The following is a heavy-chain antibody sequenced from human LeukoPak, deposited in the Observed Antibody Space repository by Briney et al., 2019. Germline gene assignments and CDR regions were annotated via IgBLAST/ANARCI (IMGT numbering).Heavy chain of an antibody. CDR2: ISYDGSNR. CDR1: GFTFSSYG. V-gene: IGHV3-30*18. J-gene: IGHJ3*02. D-gene: IGHD3-22*01. CDR3: AKNWYYYDSSSYSHDAFDI. Sequence: PGRSLRLSCAASGFTFSSYGMHWVRQAPGKGLEWVAVISYDGSNRYYADSVKGRFTISRDNSKNTLYLQMNSLRAEDTAVYYCAKNWYYYDSSSYSHDAFDIWGQGTMVTVSS.